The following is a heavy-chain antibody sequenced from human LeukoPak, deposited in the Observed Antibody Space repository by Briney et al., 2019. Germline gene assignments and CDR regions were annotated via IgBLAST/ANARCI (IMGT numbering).Heavy chain of an antibody. V-gene: IGHV1-2*02. CDR3: ARSVPYSSPSSS. CDR1: GYIFTVYY. J-gene: IGHJ5*02. CDR2: INPNNGDT. Sequence: ASVKVSCTTSGYIFTVYYIHWVRQAPGQGLEWMGWINPNNGDTNYAQKFQGRVTMTRDTSISTAYMDLTGLRSDDTAVYYCARSVPYSSPSSSWGPGTLVTVSS. D-gene: IGHD6-13*01.